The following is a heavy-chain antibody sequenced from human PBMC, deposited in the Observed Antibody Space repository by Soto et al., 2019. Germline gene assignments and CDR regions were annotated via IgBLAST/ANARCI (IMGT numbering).Heavy chain of an antibody. V-gene: IGHV4-30-2*01. CDR1: GGCLSGATYS. CDR2: IFPSGTT. J-gene: IGHJ4*02. CDR3: ARSREFDY. Sequence: LALSGGVAGGCLSGATYSWNWIRQPPGKGLEWTGYIFPSGTTYYNPSLKSRVTISIDVYKNKFSLSLRSLTAADTAVYYCARSREFDYWSQGTLVTVSS.